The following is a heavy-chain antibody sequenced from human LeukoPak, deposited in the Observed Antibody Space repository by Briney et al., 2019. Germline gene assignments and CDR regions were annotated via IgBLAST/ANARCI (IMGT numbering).Heavy chain of an antibody. CDR1: GFAFSSFA. D-gene: IGHD6-19*01. J-gene: IGHJ6*03. Sequence: GGSLRLSCAASGFAFSSFAMGWVRQSPGKGLEWLSTINGGGNTTFYSDSVRGRFTISRDNSKNTLYLHMDSLRPDDTAIYYCTKGLHVAVAVADYYYFYMDAWGRGTAVTVSS. CDR3: TKGLHVAVAVADYYYFYMDA. V-gene: IGHV3-23*01. CDR2: INGGGNTT.